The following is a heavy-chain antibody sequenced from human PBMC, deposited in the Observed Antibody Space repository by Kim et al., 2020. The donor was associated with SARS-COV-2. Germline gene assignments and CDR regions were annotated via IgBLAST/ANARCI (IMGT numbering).Heavy chain of an antibody. D-gene: IGHD3-10*01. Sequence: YSPSLKSRVTISVDTSKNQFSLKLSSVTAADTAVYYCARERTMVRGTGFDYWGQGTLVTVSS. V-gene: IGHV4-31*02. J-gene: IGHJ4*02. CDR3: ARERTMVRGTGFDY.